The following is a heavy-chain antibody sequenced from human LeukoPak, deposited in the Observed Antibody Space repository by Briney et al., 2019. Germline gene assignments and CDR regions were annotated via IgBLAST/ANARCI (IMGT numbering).Heavy chain of an antibody. Sequence: SETLSLTCTVSGGSISSGSYYWSWIRQPAGKGLEWIGRIYASGSTNYNPSLKSRVTISVDTSKNQFSLKLSSVTAADTAVYYCARGAVAGPYDYWGQGTLVTVSS. J-gene: IGHJ4*02. V-gene: IGHV4-61*02. CDR2: IYASGST. D-gene: IGHD6-19*01. CDR1: GGSISSGSYY. CDR3: ARGAVAGPYDY.